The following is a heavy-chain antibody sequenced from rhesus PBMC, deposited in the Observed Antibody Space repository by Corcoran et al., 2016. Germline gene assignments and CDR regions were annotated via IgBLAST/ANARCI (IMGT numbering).Heavy chain of an antibody. CDR1: GASISSDW. V-gene: IGHV4-80*01. CDR3: GRDLFDRGDYTPYGLHS. CDR2: INGKRGTN. Sequence: QVQLQESGPGLVKPSETLSLTCTVSGASISSDWWSWIRQPPGKGLDWIGEINGKRGTNKYTPSRKSRVTSSKDASKNQFSLKLSAVTAADTAVYYCGRDLFDRGDYTPYGLHSWGQGVVVTVSS. J-gene: IGHJ6*01. D-gene: IGHD3-28*01.